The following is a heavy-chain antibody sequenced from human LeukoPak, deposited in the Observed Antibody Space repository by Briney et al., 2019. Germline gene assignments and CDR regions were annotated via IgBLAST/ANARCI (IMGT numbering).Heavy chain of an antibody. CDR3: AKSNYYDSSGYNGAFDF. Sequence: VESLKISCKGSGYSFTNYWIGWVRQLPGKGLEWMGIIYPGDSESKYGPSFQGQVTISADKSISTAYLQWSSLKASDTAMYYCAKSNYYDSSGYNGAFDFWGQGTLVTVSS. J-gene: IGHJ4*02. CDR2: IYPGDSES. D-gene: IGHD3-22*01. CDR1: GYSFTNYW. V-gene: IGHV5-51*01.